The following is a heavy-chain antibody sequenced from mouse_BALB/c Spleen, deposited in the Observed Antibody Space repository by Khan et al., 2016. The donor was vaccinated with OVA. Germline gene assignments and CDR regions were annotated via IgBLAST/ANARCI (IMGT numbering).Heavy chain of an antibody. CDR3: RISTINA. V-gene: IGHV14-3*02. CDR1: GYNIKDIY. J-gene: IGHJ2*01. Sequence: VQLQQSGAELVKPAASLKLSCTASGYNIKDIYIHWVKQRPEKGLERIRRTDPANGNTKYDPKFPGKATITAATSSNPAYLQLSSLTYEDTAVYYCRISTINAWGQGTTLTVSS. CDR2: TDPANGNT.